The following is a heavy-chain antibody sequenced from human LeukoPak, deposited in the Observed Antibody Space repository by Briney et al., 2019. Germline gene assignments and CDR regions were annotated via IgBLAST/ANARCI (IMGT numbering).Heavy chain of an antibody. D-gene: IGHD1-26*01. CDR3: AREKQSGGTPFDY. J-gene: IGHJ4*01. Sequence: HPGRSLRLSCVASGFTFTGHSMHWVRQAPGKGLEWVAVVADDEKTIFYADSLKGRFTVSRDNSKNTVYLQMNSLRDEDTAVYYCAREKQSGGTPFDYWGHGSLVTVSS. CDR1: GFTFTGHS. V-gene: IGHV3-30*04. CDR2: VADDEKTI.